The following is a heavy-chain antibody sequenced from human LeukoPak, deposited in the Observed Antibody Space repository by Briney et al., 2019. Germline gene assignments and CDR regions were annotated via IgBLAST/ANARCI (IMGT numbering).Heavy chain of an antibody. D-gene: IGHD5-18*01. J-gene: IGHJ6*02. CDR1: GGSISSYY. Sequence: PSETLSLTCTFSGGSISSYYWSWIRQPPGKGLEWIGYIYYSGSTNYNPSLKSRVTISVDTSKNQFSLKLSSVTAADTAVYYCARDHFEGYSYGSRPRYYYYYGMDVWGQGTTVTVSS. CDR3: ARDHFEGYSYGSRPRYYYYYGMDV. CDR2: IYYSGST. V-gene: IGHV4-59*01.